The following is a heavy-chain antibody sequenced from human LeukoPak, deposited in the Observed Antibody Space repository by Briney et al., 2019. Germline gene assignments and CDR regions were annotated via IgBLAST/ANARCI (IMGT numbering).Heavy chain of an antibody. J-gene: IGHJ4*02. D-gene: IGHD5-18*01. CDR3: AREEQDTAMVHYFDY. V-gene: IGHV3-30-3*01. CDR2: ISYDGSNK. CDR1: GFTFSSYA. Sequence: GGSLRLSCAASGFTFSSYAMHWVRQAPGKGLEWVAVISYDGSNKYYADSVKGRFTISRDNSKNTLYLQMNSLRAEDTAVYYCAREEQDTAMVHYFDYWGQGTLVTVSS.